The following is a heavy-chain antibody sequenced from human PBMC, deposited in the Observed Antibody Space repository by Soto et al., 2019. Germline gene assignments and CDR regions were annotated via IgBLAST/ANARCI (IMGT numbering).Heavy chain of an antibody. Sequence: ASVKVSCKASGYTFTSYAMHWVRQAPGHRLEGMGWINAGNGNTKYSQKFQGRVTITRDTSASTAYMELSSLRSEDTAVYYCARGVIGYCSSTSCYVRGEIYYYYMDVWGKGTTVTVSS. CDR3: ARGVIGYCSSTSCYVRGEIYYYYMDV. J-gene: IGHJ6*03. CDR2: INAGNGNT. CDR1: GYTFTSYA. D-gene: IGHD2-2*01. V-gene: IGHV1-3*01.